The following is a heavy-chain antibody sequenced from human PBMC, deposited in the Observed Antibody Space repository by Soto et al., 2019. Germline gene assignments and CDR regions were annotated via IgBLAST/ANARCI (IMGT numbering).Heavy chain of an antibody. CDR2: IYYSGST. Sequence: SETLSLTCTVSGGSLSRSSYYRGWIRQPPGKGLEWIGSIYYSGSTYYNPSLKSRVTISVDTSKNQFSLKLSSVTAADAAVYYCATHQGYYGSGSYCFDYWGLGTQVTVSS. CDR3: ATHQGYYGSGSYCFDY. D-gene: IGHD3-10*01. V-gene: IGHV4-39*01. CDR1: GGSLSRSSYY. J-gene: IGHJ4*02.